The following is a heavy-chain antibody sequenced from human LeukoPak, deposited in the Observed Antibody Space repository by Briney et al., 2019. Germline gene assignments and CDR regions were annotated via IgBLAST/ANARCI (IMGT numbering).Heavy chain of an antibody. J-gene: IGHJ4*02. CDR3: ARDPRYLGYDILTGHGGDY. CDR1: GYTFTNYG. CDR2: INTNTGNP. V-gene: IGHV7-4-1*02. D-gene: IGHD3-9*01. Sequence: PSASVKVSCKASGYTFTNYGISWVRQAPGQGLEWMGWINTNTGNPTYAQGFTGRFVFSLDTSVSTAYLQISSLKAEDTAVYYCARDPRYLGYDILTGHGGDYWGQGTLVTVSS.